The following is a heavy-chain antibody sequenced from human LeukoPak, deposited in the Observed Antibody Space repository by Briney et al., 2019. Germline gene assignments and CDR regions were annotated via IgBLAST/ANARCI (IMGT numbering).Heavy chain of an antibody. D-gene: IGHD6-19*01. CDR2: INPSGGGT. V-gene: IGHV1-46*01. CDR3: ARNSGYSSGWYQGYFDY. CDR1: GYTFTSYY. J-gene: IGHJ4*02. Sequence: ASVKVSCKASGYTFTSYYMHWVRQAPGQGLEWMGIINPSGGGTSYAQKFQGRVTMTRDTSTSTVYMGLSSLRSEDTAVYYCARNSGYSSGWYQGYFDYWGQGTLVTVSS.